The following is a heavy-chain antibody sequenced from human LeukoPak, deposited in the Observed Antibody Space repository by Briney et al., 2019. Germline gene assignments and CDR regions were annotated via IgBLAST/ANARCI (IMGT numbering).Heavy chain of an antibody. V-gene: IGHV3-30-3*01. D-gene: IGHD3-3*01. Sequence: GRSLRLSCAASGFTFSSYAMHWVRQAPGKGLEWVAVISYDGSNKYCADSVKGRFTISRDNSKNTLYLQMNSLRAEDTAVYYCASTLTSYDFWSPFDYWGQGTLVTVSS. CDR1: GFTFSSYA. J-gene: IGHJ4*02. CDR3: ASTLTSYDFWSPFDY. CDR2: ISYDGSNK.